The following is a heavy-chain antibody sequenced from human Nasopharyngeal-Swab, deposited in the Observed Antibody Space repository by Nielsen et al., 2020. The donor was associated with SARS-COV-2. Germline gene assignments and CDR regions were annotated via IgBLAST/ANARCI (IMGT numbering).Heavy chain of an antibody. CDR2: MYPRDSDT. CDR3: ATAYNGNYYWDY. Sequence: GESLKISCKGSGCSFSSYWIGWVRQMPGKGLEWMGIMYPRDSDTRYSPSFQGQVTISADKSISTAYLQWSSLKASDTAMYYCATAYNGNYYWDYWGQGTLVTVSS. V-gene: IGHV5-51*01. J-gene: IGHJ4*02. D-gene: IGHD1-7*01. CDR1: GCSFSSYW.